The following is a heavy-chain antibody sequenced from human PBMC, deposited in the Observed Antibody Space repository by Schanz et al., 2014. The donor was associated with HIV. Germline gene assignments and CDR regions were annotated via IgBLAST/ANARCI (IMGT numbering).Heavy chain of an antibody. Sequence: VQLLESGGGLVQPGGSLRLSCAASGFTFSSYAMSWVRQAPGKGLEWVAVISYDGSNKYYADSVKGRFIISRDNSKNTLSLQMNSLRAEDTAIYYCAKDPGYCTSISCRRYWYFDLWGRGTPVSV. CDR2: ISYDGSNK. V-gene: IGHV3-30*18. D-gene: IGHD2-2*01. J-gene: IGHJ2*01. CDR1: GFTFSSYA. CDR3: AKDPGYCTSISCRRYWYFDL.